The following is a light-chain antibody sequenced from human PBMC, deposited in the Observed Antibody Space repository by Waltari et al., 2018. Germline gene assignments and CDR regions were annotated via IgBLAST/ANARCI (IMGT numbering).Light chain of an antibody. CDR1: QACRASQYVSTTF. CDR2: GAS. V-gene: IGKV3-20*01. CDR3: QQYDDSLWT. J-gene: IGKJ1*01. Sequence: ILLPHSPRPLSFSPGESAPPPCRASQACRASQYVSTTFLAWHQHKPGQAPRLLIYGASYRATGIPDRFSGSGSGTDFTLTISRLEPEDFAVYYCQQYDDSLWTFGQGTKVEIK.